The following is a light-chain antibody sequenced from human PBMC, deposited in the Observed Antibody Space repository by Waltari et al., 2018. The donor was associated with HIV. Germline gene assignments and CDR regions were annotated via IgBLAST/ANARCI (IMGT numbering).Light chain of an antibody. CDR1: QDISNN. CDR2: GAS. CDR3: QQYNNWPRT. V-gene: IGKV3-15*01. J-gene: IGKJ1*01. Sequence: EIVMTQSPASLSVSPGERGTLSCRASQDISNNLAWYQQKPGQAPRLLIYGASTRATGIPARFSGSGTGTEFTLTISSLQYEDCAVYYCQQYNNWPRTFGQGTKVEIK.